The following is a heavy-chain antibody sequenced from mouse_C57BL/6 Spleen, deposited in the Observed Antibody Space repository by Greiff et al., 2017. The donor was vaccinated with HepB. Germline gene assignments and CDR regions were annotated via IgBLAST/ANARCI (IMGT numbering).Heavy chain of an antibody. CDR2: ISDGGSYT. CDR1: GFTFSSYA. V-gene: IGHV5-4*01. CDR3: ARDRNYAMDY. Sequence: VQLQQSGGGLVKPGGSLKLSCAASGFTFSSYAMSWVRQTPEKRLEWVATISDGGSYTYYPDNVKGRFTISRDNAKNNLYLQMSHLKSEDTAMYYCARDRNYAMDYWGQGTSVTVSS. J-gene: IGHJ4*01.